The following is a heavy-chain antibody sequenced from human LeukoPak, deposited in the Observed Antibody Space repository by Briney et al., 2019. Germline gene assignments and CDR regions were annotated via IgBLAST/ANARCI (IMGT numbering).Heavy chain of an antibody. Sequence: PSETLSLTCAVYGGSFSGYYWSWIRQPPGKGLEWIGEINHSGSTNYNPSLKSRVTISVDTSTNQFSLKLSSVTAADTAVYYCARGSLTMVRGVITLDYWGQGTLVTVSS. D-gene: IGHD3-10*01. V-gene: IGHV4-34*01. CDR1: GGSFSGYY. CDR3: ARGSLTMVRGVITLDY. J-gene: IGHJ4*02. CDR2: INHSGST.